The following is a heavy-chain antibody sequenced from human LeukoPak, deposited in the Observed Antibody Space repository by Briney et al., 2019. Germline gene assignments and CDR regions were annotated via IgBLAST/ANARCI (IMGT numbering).Heavy chain of an antibody. CDR3: ARARVLRFLNITPEYFQH. V-gene: IGHV3-48*01. CDR2: IRSSSSTI. J-gene: IGHJ1*01. D-gene: IGHD3-3*01. Sequence: GGSLRLSCTAYRFTFSRYSMHWVRQARGKGLEWLSYIRSSSSTIYYSDSVKGQFTISRANAKSSLYLQMNSLRAEYTAVYYCARARVLRFLNITPEYFQHWGQGTLVTVSS. CDR1: RFTFSRYS.